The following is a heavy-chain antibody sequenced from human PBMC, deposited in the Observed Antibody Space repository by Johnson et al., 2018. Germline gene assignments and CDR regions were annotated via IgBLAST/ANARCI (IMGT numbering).Heavy chain of an antibody. CDR3: AKAVGIDAFDI. J-gene: IGHJ3*02. CDR1: GFTFSSYA. CDR2: ISYDGSNK. D-gene: IGHD2-15*01. V-gene: IGHV3-30-3*01. Sequence: QVQLVESGGGVVQPGRSLRLSCAASGFTFSSYAMHWVRQAPGKGLEWVAVISYDGSNKYYADSVKGRFTISRDNSKNTLYLQMNSLRAEDTAVYYCAKAVGIDAFDIWGQGTMVTVSS.